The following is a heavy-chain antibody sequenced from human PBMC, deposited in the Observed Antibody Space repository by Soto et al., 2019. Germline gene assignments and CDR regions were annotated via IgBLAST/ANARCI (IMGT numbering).Heavy chain of an antibody. CDR3: ARGELLWFGELLR. CDR2: MNPNSGDT. J-gene: IGHJ4*02. V-gene: IGHV1-8*01. Sequence: QVQLVQSGAEVKKPGASVKVSCKASGYTFTSYEINWVRQATGQGLEWMGWMNPNSGDTGYAQKFQGRGTVTRNTSTSTAYMEPSCLRSEATAVYYCARGELLWFGELLRWGQGALVTVPS. D-gene: IGHD3-10*01. CDR1: GYTFTSYE.